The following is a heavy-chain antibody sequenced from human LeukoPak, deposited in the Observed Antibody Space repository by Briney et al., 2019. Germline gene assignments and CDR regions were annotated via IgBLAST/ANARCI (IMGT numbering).Heavy chain of an antibody. V-gene: IGHV3-74*01. CDR2: INGDGSST. D-gene: IGHD6-13*01. CDR1: VFTFSNFW. Sequence: PGGSLRLSCEASVFTFSNFWMHWVRQVPGKGLLWVSRINGDGSSTSYADPVKGRFTISRDNAKNTLYLQMNSLRVEDTAVYYCARGSDIAAAVKIYGSEFWGQGTLVTVSS. CDR3: ARGSDIAAAVKIYGSEF. J-gene: IGHJ4*02.